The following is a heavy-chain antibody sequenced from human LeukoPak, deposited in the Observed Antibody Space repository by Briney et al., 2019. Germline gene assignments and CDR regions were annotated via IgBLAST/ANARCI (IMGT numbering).Heavy chain of an antibody. CDR2: ISSGTTHI. CDR1: GFTFSTYT. Sequence: GGSLRLSCAASGFTFSTYTMNWVRQAPGKGLEWVSSISSGTTHIYYADPMKGRFTIFRDNAKNSLYLQMNSLRTEDTALYYCARGNLGSSWSAGWFDPWGQGTLVTVSS. D-gene: IGHD6-13*01. J-gene: IGHJ5*02. CDR3: ARGNLGSSWSAGWFDP. V-gene: IGHV3-21*01.